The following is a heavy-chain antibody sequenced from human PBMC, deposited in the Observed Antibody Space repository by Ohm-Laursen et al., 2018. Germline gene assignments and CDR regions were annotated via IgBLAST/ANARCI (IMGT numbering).Heavy chain of an antibody. V-gene: IGHV3-33*06. CDR2: IWYDGSNK. Sequence: SLRLSCAASGFSFSSYGIHWVRQAPGKGLEWVAVIWYDGSNKFYADSVKGRFTISRDNSKNTLYLQMNCLRAGDTAVYYCAKDSGWLSSNWGQGTLVTVSS. CDR3: AKDSGWLSSN. D-gene: IGHD3-22*01. J-gene: IGHJ4*02. CDR1: GFSFSSYG.